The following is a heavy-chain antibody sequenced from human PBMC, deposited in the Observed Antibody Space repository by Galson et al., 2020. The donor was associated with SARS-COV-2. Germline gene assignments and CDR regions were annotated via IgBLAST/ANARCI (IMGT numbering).Heavy chain of an antibody. CDR1: GYTFTNYG. D-gene: IGHD2-2*01. CDR3: ARGWTYCSSTSCSDAFDI. V-gene: IGHV1-18*01. J-gene: IGHJ3*02. CDR2: ISAYNDNT. Sequence: ASVKVSCKASGYTFTNYGISWVRQAPGQGLEWVGWISAYNDNTNYAQKLQGRVTMTTDTSTSTAYMELRSLRSDDTAVYYCARGWTYCSSTSCSDAFDIWGQGTMVTVSS.